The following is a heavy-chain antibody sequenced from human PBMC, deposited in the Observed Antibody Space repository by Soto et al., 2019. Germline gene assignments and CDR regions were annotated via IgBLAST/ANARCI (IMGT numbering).Heavy chain of an antibody. J-gene: IGHJ6*04. CDR1: GFSLSTSGVG. D-gene: IGHD3-3*02. CDR2: IYWNDDK. V-gene: IGHV2-5*01. Sequence: SGPTLVNPTQTLPLTCTFSGFSLSTSGVGVGWIRQPPGKALEWLAVIYWNDDKRYSPSLKSRLTITKDTSKNQVVLTMTNMGPVDPATYYCAKKRAMHFWSGPTMDVWGEGTTVTSPQ. CDR3: AKKRAMHFWSGPTMDV.